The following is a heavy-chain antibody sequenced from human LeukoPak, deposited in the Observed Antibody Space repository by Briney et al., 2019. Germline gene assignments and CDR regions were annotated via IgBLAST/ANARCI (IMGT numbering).Heavy chain of an antibody. CDR3: ARASLLGYCSSTSCYQFDY. CDR2: ISVSGGST. Sequence: GGPLGPSFAAPGFTFSSYPMSWVRKAPGKGLRGASAISVSGGSTYYADSVKGRFTISRDNSKNTLYLQMNSLRAEDTAVYYCARASLLGYCSSTSCYQFDYWGQGTLVTVSS. D-gene: IGHD2-2*01. CDR1: GFTFSSYP. J-gene: IGHJ4*02. V-gene: IGHV3-23*01.